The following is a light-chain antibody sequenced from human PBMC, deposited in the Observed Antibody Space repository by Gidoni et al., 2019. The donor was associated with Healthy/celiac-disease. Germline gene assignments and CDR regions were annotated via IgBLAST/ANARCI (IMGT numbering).Light chain of an antibody. Sequence: SSELTQDPAVSVALGQTVRTTCQGDSLRSYYASWYQQKPGQSPVLVIYGKNNRPSGIPDRFSGSSSGNTASLTITGAQAEDEADYYCNSRDSSGNHHYVFGTGTKVT. V-gene: IGLV3-19*01. J-gene: IGLJ1*01. CDR3: NSRDSSGNHHYV. CDR2: GKN. CDR1: SLRSYY.